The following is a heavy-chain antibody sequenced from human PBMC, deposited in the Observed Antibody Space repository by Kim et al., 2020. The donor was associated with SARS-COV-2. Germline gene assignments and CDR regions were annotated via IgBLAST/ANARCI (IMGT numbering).Heavy chain of an antibody. V-gene: IGHV4-39*07. Sequence: SETLSLTCTVSGGSISSSSYYWGWIRQPPGKGLEWIGSIYYSGSTYYNPSLKSRVTISVDTSKNQFSLKLSSVTAADTAVYYCARGARHQPYYFDYWGQG. CDR3: ARGARHQPYYFDY. J-gene: IGHJ4*02. CDR1: GGSISSSSYY. CDR2: IYYSGST.